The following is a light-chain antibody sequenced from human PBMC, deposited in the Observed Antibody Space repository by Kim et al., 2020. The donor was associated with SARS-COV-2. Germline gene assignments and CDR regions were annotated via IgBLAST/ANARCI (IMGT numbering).Light chain of an antibody. CDR1: QSVLYSSNNKNY. CDR2: WAS. Sequence: DIVMTQSPDSLAVSLGERATINCKSSQSVLYSSNNKNYLAWYQQKPGQPPKLLIYWASTRESGVPDRFSGSRSGTDFTLTISSLQAEDVAVYYCQQYYSTPFAFGGGTKVDIK. J-gene: IGKJ4*01. V-gene: IGKV4-1*01. CDR3: QQYYSTPFA.